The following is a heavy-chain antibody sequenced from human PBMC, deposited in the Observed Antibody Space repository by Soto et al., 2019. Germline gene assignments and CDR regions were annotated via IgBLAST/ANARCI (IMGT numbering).Heavy chain of an antibody. V-gene: IGHV3-15*07. CDR3: SSSELIAVVSQGPYY. CDR2: IKSKTDGGTT. J-gene: IGHJ4*02. Sequence: GGSLRLSCAASGFTFSNAWMNWVRQAPGKGLEWVGRIKSKTDGGTTDYAAPVKGRFTISRDDSKNTLYLQMNSLKTEDTAVYYCSSSELIAVVSQGPYYWGQGTLVTVSS. D-gene: IGHD1-26*01. CDR1: GFTFSNAW.